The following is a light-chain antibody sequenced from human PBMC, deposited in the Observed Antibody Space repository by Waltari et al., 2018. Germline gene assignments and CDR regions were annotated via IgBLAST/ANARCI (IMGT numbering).Light chain of an antibody. J-gene: IGLJ3*02. CDR1: ALQTQL. CDR3: QSTDSSGTSLV. V-gene: IGLV3-25*03. CDR2: KDT. Sequence: SYDLTQPPSVSVSPGQTVRITCSGDALQTQLAYWYQQKPGQAPVLVIYKDTERPSGIPERFSGSGSGTMVTLTISGVQAEDEADYYCQSTDSSGTSLVFGGGTKLTVL.